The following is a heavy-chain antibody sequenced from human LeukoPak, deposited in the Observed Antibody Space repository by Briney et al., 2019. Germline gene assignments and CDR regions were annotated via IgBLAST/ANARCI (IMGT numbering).Heavy chain of an antibody. V-gene: IGHV3-21*01. Sequence: GGSLRLSCAASGFTFNTFSINWVRQAPGKGLEWVSSISSSSHIYYADSVKGRFTISRDNAKNSLYLQMNSLRADDTAVYYCASRSMTWWVGATNWGYFDYWGQGTLVTVSS. CDR2: ISSSSHI. D-gene: IGHD1-26*01. CDR1: GFTFNTFS. J-gene: IGHJ4*02. CDR3: ASRSMTWWVGATNWGYFDY.